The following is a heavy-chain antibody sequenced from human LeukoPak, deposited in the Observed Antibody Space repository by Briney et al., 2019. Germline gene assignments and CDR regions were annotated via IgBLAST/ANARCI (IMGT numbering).Heavy chain of an antibody. CDR1: GFTFSSYA. CDR2: ISGSGGST. D-gene: IGHD3-22*01. Sequence: GGSLRLSCAASGFTFSSYAMSWVRQAPGKGLEWVSAISGSGGSTYYADSVKGRFTISRDNSKSTLYLQMNSLRAEDTAVYYCAKLTLDSSGYTNLDYWGQGTLVTVSS. CDR3: AKLTLDSSGYTNLDY. V-gene: IGHV3-23*01. J-gene: IGHJ4*02.